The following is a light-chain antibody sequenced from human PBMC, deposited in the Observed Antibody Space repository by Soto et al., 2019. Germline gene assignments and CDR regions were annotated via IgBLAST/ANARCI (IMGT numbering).Light chain of an antibody. CDR1: QTISSW. CDR2: KAS. J-gene: IGKJ1*01. CDR3: QHYNSYSEA. V-gene: IGKV1-5*03. Sequence: DIQMTHSPSTPSVSVADRVTITCRASQTISSWLAWYQQKPGKAPKLLIYKASTLKSGVPSRFSGSGSGTEFTLTISSLQPDDFATYSCQHYNSYSEAFGQGPKVDIK.